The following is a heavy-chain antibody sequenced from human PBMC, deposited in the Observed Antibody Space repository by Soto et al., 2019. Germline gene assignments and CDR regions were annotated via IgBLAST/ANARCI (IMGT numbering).Heavy chain of an antibody. CDR3: ARRGGSYRPFDS. J-gene: IGHJ4*02. CDR1: GFTFSSYE. Sequence: GGSLRLSCEASGFTFSSYEMNWVRQAPGKGLEWVSHITGNSGTIYYADSVKGRFTISRDNPKNSLYLQMNNLRAEDTALYYCARRGGSYRPFDSWGQGTLVTVSS. D-gene: IGHD2-15*01. V-gene: IGHV3-48*03. CDR2: ITGNSGTI.